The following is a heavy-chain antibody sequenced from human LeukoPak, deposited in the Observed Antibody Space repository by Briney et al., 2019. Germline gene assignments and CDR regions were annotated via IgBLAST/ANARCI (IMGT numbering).Heavy chain of an antibody. Sequence: SETLSLTCTVSGGSISSYYWSWIRQPPGKGLEWIGYIYYSGSTNYNPSLKSRVTISVDTSKNQFSLKLSSVTAADTAVYYCARRLRDSSGYYVPFDYWGQGTLVTVSS. CDR3: ARRLRDSSGYYVPFDY. CDR1: GGSISSYY. D-gene: IGHD3-22*01. CDR2: IYYSGST. V-gene: IGHV4-59*01. J-gene: IGHJ4*02.